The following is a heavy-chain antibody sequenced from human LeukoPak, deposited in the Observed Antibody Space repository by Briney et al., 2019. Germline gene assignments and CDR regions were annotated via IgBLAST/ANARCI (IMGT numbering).Heavy chain of an antibody. V-gene: IGHV3-30-3*01. CDR1: GFTFSSYA. CDR3: AKDRGTFGDNYSSSSPFDY. J-gene: IGHJ4*02. Sequence: QPGRSLRLSCAASGFTFSSYAMHWVRQAPGKGLEWVAVISYDGSNKYYADSVKGRFTISRDNSKNTLYLQMNSLRAEDTAVYYCAKDRGTFGDNYSSSSPFDYWGQGTLVTVSS. CDR2: ISYDGSNK. D-gene: IGHD6-6*01.